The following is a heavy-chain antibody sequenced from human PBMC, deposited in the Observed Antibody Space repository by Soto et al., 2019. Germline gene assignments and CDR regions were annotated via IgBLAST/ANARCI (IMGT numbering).Heavy chain of an antibody. J-gene: IGHJ5*02. CDR3: ARAAIAAAAWGWFDP. D-gene: IGHD6-13*01. CDR2: IYYSGST. CDR1: GGSISSYY. Sequence: PSETLSLTCTVSGGSISSYYWSWIRQPPGKGLEWIGYIYYSGSTNYNPSLKSRVTISVDTSKNQFSLKLSSVTAADTAVYYCARAAIAAAAWGWFDPWGQGTLVTVS. V-gene: IGHV4-59*01.